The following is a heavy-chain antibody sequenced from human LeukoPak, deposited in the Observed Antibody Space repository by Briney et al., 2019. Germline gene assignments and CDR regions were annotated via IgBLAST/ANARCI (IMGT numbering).Heavy chain of an antibody. D-gene: IGHD1-26*01. CDR1: GFTFSSYG. V-gene: IGHV3-30*18. CDR3: AKDSLVGGFDY. Sequence: PGRSLRLSCAASGFTFSSYGMHWVRQAPGKGLEWVSVISYDGSNKYYADSVKGRFTISRDNSKNTLYLQMNSLRAEDTDVYYCAKDSLVGGFDYWGQGTLVTVSS. J-gene: IGHJ4*02. CDR2: ISYDGSNK.